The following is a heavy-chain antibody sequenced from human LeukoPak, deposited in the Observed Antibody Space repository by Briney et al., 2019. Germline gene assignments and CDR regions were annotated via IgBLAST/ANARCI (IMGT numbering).Heavy chain of an antibody. CDR3: ARGTGILGGYFDL. V-gene: IGHV4-31*03. Sequence: PSQTLSLTCTVSGGSISSGGYYWSWIRQHPGKGLEWIGYIYYSGSTYYNPSLKSRVTISVDTSKNQFSLKLSSVTAADTAVYYCARGTGILGGYFDLWGRGTLVTVSS. CDR2: IYYSGST. J-gene: IGHJ2*01. D-gene: IGHD1-26*01. CDR1: GGSISSGGYY.